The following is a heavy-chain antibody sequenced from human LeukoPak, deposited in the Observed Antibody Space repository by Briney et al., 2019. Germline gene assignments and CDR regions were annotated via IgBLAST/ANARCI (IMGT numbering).Heavy chain of an antibody. D-gene: IGHD6-13*01. CDR1: GGSFSSYY. CDR3: ARGPTKSRDSSSWYLNY. CDR2: INHSGST. J-gene: IGHJ4*02. Sequence: SETLSLTCAVYGGSFSSYYWSWIRQPPGKGLEGIGEINHSGSTNYNPSLKSRVTISVDTSKNQFSLKLSSVTAADTAVYYCARGPTKSRDSSSWYLNYWGQGTLVTVSS. V-gene: IGHV4-34*01.